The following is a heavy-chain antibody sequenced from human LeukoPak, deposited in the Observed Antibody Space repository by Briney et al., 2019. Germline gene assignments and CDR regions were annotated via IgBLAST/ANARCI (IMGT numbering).Heavy chain of an antibody. CDR3: ARRRPLHD. V-gene: IGHV3-7*03. D-gene: IGHD4-11*01. J-gene: IGHJ4*02. CDR2: INQDGSEM. CDR1: GFTLRSYW. Sequence: GGSLRLSCAASGFTLRSYWSSWVRQAPGKGLEWVANINQDGSEMYYVDSVRGRFTISRDNAKKSLYLQMNSLRAEDTAVYYCARRRPLHDWGQGTLVTVSS.